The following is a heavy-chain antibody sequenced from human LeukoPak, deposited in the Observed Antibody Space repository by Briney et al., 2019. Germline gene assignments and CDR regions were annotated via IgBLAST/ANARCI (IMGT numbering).Heavy chain of an antibody. J-gene: IGHJ4*02. CDR2: IKRKTDGETT. Sequence: GGSLRLSCAASGFTFSDAWMSWVRQAPGKGLEWVGRIKRKTDGETTEYAAPVKDRFSISRDDSKSMMYLQMNSLKTEDTAVYYCITPLPYSAQGGQGTLVTVSS. D-gene: IGHD2-21*01. CDR1: GFTFSDAW. V-gene: IGHV3-15*01. CDR3: ITPLPYSAQ.